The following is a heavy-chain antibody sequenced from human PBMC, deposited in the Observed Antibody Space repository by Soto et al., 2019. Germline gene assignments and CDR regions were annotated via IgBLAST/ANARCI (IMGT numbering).Heavy chain of an antibody. D-gene: IGHD6-13*01. CDR1: GFSRSTSGLG. Sequence: QITLKESGPTLVKPTQTLTLTCTFSGFSRSTSGLGVGWFRKPPVKALEWLALIYWDDDKRYSPSLKSRLTITKDTSKNQVVLTMTNMDPVDTATYYCAHSDGVAADFDYWGQGTLVTVSS. J-gene: IGHJ4*02. V-gene: IGHV2-5*02. CDR2: IYWDDDK. CDR3: AHSDGVAADFDY.